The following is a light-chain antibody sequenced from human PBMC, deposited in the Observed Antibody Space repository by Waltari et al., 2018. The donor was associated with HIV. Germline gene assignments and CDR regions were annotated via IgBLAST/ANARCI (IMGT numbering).Light chain of an antibody. V-gene: IGKV1-5*03. CDR1: QSVRRY. J-gene: IGKJ2*01. Sequence: DIQLTQSPSTLSASIGDRVTIACRASQSVRRYLAWYQQIPGRAPKLLIYQASTLDSGVPSRFSASESETEFTLTITGLQPDDFATYYCQQYNTYPYTFGLGTKLEIK. CDR2: QAS. CDR3: QQYNTYPYT.